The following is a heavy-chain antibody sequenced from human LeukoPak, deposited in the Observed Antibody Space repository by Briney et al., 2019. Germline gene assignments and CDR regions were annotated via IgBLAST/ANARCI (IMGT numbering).Heavy chain of an antibody. Sequence: ASVNVSCKSSGYTLTSYYINWVRQATGQGLKWMGWVNPNSGHTHFAQKFQGRVSMTNNPSISTAYMEVRSLKSEDTALYYCARGAPGSSCSGGSCPYLDFWGQGTLVSVSS. V-gene: IGHV1-8*01. CDR2: VNPNSGHT. J-gene: IGHJ4*02. D-gene: IGHD2-15*01. CDR3: ARGAPGSSCSGGSCPYLDF. CDR1: GYTLTSYY.